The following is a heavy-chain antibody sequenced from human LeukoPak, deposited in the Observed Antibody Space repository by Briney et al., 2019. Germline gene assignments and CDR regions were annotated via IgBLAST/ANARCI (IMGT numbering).Heavy chain of an antibody. CDR2: IYWDDDK. CDR1: GFSPSTSGVG. J-gene: IGHJ5*02. V-gene: IGHV2-5*02. CDR3: AQSLTFTGWFDP. Sequence: SGPTLVKPTQTLTLTCTFSGFSPSTSGVGVGWIRQSPGKALEWLALIYWDDDKRYSPSLKSRLTITKDTSKNQVVLTMTNMDPVDTGTYYCAQSLTFTGWFDPWGQGTLVTVSS.